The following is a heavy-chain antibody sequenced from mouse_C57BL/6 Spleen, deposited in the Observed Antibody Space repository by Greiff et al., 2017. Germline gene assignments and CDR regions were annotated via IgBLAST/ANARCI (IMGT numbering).Heavy chain of an antibody. D-gene: IGHD1-1*02. CDR3: AREDYGSAY. CDR1: GYTFTSYW. J-gene: IGHJ3*01. V-gene: IGHV1-52*01. Sequence: QVQLKESGAELVRPGSSVKLSCKASGYTFTSYWMHWVKQRPIQGLEWIGNIDPSDSETHYNQKFKDKATLTVDTSSSTAYMQLSSLTSEDSAVYYCAREDYGSAYWGQGTLVTVSA. CDR2: IDPSDSET.